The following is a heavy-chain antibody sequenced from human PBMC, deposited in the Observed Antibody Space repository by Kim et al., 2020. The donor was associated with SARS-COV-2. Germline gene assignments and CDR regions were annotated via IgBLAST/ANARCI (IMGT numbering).Heavy chain of an antibody. Sequence: GGSLRLSCAASGFTFSSYSMNWVRQAPGKGLEWVSSISSSSSYIYYADSVKGRFTISRDNAKNSLYLQMNSLRAEDTAVYYCARGYCSSTSCPPALEGYAFDIWGQGTMVTVSS. V-gene: IGHV3-21*01. CDR3: ARGYCSSTSCPPALEGYAFDI. CDR2: ISSSSSYI. CDR1: GFTFSSYS. J-gene: IGHJ3*02. D-gene: IGHD2-2*01.